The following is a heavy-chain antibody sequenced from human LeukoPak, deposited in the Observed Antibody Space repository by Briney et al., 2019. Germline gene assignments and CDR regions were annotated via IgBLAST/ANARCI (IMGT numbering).Heavy chain of an antibody. Sequence: SETLSLTRTVSGYSISSGYYWGWIRQPPGKGLEWIGSIYHSGSTYYNPSLKSRVTISVDTSKNQFSLKLSSVTAADTAVYYCARDTRTGYCSGGSCYLLWFDPWGQGTLVTVSS. CDR3: ARDTRTGYCSGGSCYLLWFDP. V-gene: IGHV4-38-2*02. D-gene: IGHD2-15*01. CDR2: IYHSGST. CDR1: GYSISSGYY. J-gene: IGHJ5*02.